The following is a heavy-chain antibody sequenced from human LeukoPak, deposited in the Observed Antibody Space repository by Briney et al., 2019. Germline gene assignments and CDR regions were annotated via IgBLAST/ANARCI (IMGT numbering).Heavy chain of an antibody. D-gene: IGHD3-22*01. CDR2: IKSDGST. CDR3: ARAPSEIGGYYPEYFRH. Sequence: GGSRRFSCAASGCTFSRYWMHRVRQASGMRLLCVSRIKSDGSTNYADSVKGRFTISRDNAKNTVSLQMNSLRAEDTGVYYCARAPSEIGGYYPEYFRHWGQGTLVTFSS. J-gene: IGHJ1*01. CDR1: GCTFSRYW. V-gene: IGHV3-74*01.